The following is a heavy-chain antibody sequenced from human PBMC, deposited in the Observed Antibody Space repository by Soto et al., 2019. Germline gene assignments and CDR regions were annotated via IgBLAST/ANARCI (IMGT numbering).Heavy chain of an antibody. D-gene: IGHD3-9*01. CDR1: GFTFSSYW. CDR2: IKQDGSEK. Sequence: RGSLRLSCAASGFTFSSYWMSWVRQAPGKGLEWVANIKQDGSEKYYVDSVKGRFTISRDNAKNSLYLQMNSLRAEDTAVYYCARRNDILTGYYNSYYYMDVWGKGTTVTVSS. CDR3: ARRNDILTGYYNSYYYMDV. V-gene: IGHV3-7*01. J-gene: IGHJ6*03.